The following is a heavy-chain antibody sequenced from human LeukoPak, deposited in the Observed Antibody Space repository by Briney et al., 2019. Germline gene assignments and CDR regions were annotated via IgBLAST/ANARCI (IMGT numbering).Heavy chain of an antibody. CDR2: IKQDGSDK. J-gene: IGHJ4*02. Sequence: GGSLRLSCEASGFTISNSWMSWVRQAPGKGLEWVASIKQDGSDKFYVDSVKGRFTISRDNAKNSLYLQMNSLRADDTAVYYCARGVTTVDYWGQGTLVTVSS. V-gene: IGHV3-7*05. D-gene: IGHD4-17*01. CDR3: ARGVTTVDY. CDR1: GFTISNSW.